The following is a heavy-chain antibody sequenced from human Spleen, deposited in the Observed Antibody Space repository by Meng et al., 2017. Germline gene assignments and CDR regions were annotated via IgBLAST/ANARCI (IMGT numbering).Heavy chain of an antibody. V-gene: IGHV4-4*02. J-gene: IGHJ4*02. CDR2: IFHSGST. D-gene: IGHD3-10*01. CDR3: ARFDISTAGRGDY. Sequence: QWRRQQWGAGLVKPSGTLSLTCAVSGGSISSSVWWSWVRQPPGKGLEWIGEIFHSGSTNYNLSLKSRVTISVDKSKNQFSLLVSSVTAADTATYYCARFDISTAGRGDYWGQGTLVTVSS. CDR1: GGSISSSVW.